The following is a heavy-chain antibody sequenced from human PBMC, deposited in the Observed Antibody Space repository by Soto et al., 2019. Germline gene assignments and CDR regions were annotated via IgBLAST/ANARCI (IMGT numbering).Heavy chain of an antibody. CDR3: ARAMQLVSYYYGMDV. Sequence: ASVKVSCKASGGTFSSYAISWVRQAPGQGLEWMGGIIPIFGTANYAQKFQGRVTITADESTSTAYMELSSLRSEDTAVYYCARAMQLVSYYYGMDVWGQGTTVTVSS. CDR2: IIPIFGTA. V-gene: IGHV1-69*13. CDR1: GGTFSSYA. J-gene: IGHJ6*02. D-gene: IGHD6-6*01.